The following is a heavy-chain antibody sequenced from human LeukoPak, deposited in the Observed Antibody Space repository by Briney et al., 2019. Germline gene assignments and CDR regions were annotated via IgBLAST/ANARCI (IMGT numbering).Heavy chain of an antibody. Sequence: SETLSLTCTVSGGSINSEYWSWIRQIPGKGLEWIGHIYYSGSTNYNPSLKSRVTISVDTSKNQFSLKLSSVTAADTAVYYCARDDRFGYDSSGYSEWGQGTLVTVSS. CDR1: GGSINSEY. D-gene: IGHD3-22*01. CDR2: IYYSGST. V-gene: IGHV4-59*01. CDR3: ARDDRFGYDSSGYSE. J-gene: IGHJ4*02.